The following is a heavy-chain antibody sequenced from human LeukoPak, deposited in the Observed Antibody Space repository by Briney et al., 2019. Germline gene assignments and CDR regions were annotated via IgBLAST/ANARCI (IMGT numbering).Heavy chain of an antibody. CDR2: ISGSGGST. D-gene: IGHD5-18*01. J-gene: IGHJ4*02. Sequence: GGSLRLSCAASGFTVSNNYMTWVRQAPGKGLEWVSAISGSGGSTYYADSVKGRFTISRDNSKNTLYLQMNSLGAEDTAVYYCAKAGPPGYSYGYDYWGQGTLVTVSS. V-gene: IGHV3-23*01. CDR1: GFTVSNNY. CDR3: AKAGPPGYSYGYDY.